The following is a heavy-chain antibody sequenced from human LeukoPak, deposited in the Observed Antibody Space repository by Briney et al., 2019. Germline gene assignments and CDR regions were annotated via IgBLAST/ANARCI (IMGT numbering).Heavy chain of an antibody. D-gene: IGHD1-26*01. Sequence: GASVKVSCKASGYTFTYRYLHWVRQAPGQALEWMGWITPFNGNTNYAQKFQDRVTITRDRSMSIAYMELSSLRSEDTAMYYCARSPQWGGYWGQGTLVTVSS. V-gene: IGHV1-45*02. CDR3: ARSPQWGGY. CDR2: ITPFNGNT. J-gene: IGHJ4*02. CDR1: GYTFTYRY.